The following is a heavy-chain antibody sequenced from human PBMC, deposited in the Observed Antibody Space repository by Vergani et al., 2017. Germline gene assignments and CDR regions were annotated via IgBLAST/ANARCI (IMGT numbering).Heavy chain of an antibody. J-gene: IGHJ4*02. CDR1: GGSFSGYY. D-gene: IGHD7-27*01. Sequence: QVQLQQWGAGLLKPSETLSLTCAVYGGSFSGYYWSWIRQPPGKGLEWIGEINHSGSTNYNPSLKSRVTISVDTSKNQFSLKLSSVTAAATAVYYCARRTSWGWKVFDYWGQGTLVTVSS. V-gene: IGHV4-34*01. CDR3: ARRTSWGWKVFDY. CDR2: INHSGST.